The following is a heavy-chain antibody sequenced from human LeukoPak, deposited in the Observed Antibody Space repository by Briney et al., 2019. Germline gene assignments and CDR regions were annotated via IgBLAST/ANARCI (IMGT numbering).Heavy chain of an antibody. CDR3: AKGRGATVTGWNYYGMDV. Sequence: GGSLRLSCAASGFTFSSYWMHWVRQAPGKGLVWVSRINSDGSSTSYADSVKGRFTISRDNAKNTLYLQMNSLRAEDTAVYYCAKGRGATVTGWNYYGMDVWGQGTTVTVSS. J-gene: IGHJ6*02. D-gene: IGHD4-11*01. V-gene: IGHV3-74*01. CDR1: GFTFSSYW. CDR2: INSDGSST.